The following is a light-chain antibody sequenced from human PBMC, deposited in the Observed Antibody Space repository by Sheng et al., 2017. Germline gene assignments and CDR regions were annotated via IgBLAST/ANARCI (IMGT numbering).Light chain of an antibody. Sequence: DIQMTQSPSSLSASVGDRVTITCRAGQSIGTYLNWYQQEPGKAPKVLIYGASNLQSGVPSRFSGSGSGTDFTLTITSLQPEDFSTYYCQQSYISPRTFGPGTKVDIK. CDR3: QQSYISPRT. CDR2: GAS. V-gene: IGKV1-39*01. CDR1: QSIGTY. J-gene: IGKJ3*01.